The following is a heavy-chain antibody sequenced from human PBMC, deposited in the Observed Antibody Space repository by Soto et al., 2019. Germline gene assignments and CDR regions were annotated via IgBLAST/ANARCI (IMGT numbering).Heavy chain of an antibody. D-gene: IGHD3-9*01. CDR1: GGSISSYY. Sequence: SETLSLTCTVSGGSISSYYWSWIRQPPGKGLEWIGYIYYSATTNYNPSLKSRVTISVDTSKNQFSLKLSSVTAADTAVYYCAGGYYDILTGYGNWFDPWGQGTLVTVSS. J-gene: IGHJ5*02. CDR2: IYYSATT. V-gene: IGHV4-59*08. CDR3: AGGYYDILTGYGNWFDP.